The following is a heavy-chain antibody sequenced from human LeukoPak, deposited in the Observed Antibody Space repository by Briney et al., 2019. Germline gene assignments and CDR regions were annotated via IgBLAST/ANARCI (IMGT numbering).Heavy chain of an antibody. Sequence: ASVKVSCKASGYTFTGYYMHWVRQAPGQGLEWMGWINPNSGGTNYAQKFQGRVTMTRDTSISTAYMKLSRLRSDDTAVYYCAVVNYDFWSGYYYFGYWGQGTLVTVSS. V-gene: IGHV1-2*02. D-gene: IGHD3-3*01. CDR1: GYTFTGYY. CDR3: AVVNYDFWSGYYYFGY. CDR2: INPNSGGT. J-gene: IGHJ4*02.